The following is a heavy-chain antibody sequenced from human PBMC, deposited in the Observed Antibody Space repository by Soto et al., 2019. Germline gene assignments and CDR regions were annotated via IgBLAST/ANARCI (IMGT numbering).Heavy chain of an antibody. J-gene: IGHJ6*03. D-gene: IGHD2-15*01. V-gene: IGHV3-30*18. CDR2: ISYDGSNK. CDR1: GFTFSSYG. CDR3: AKDSFYCSGGSCYPGYYYYYMDV. Sequence: QVQLVESGGGVVQPGRSLRLSCAASGFTFSSYGMHWVRQAPGKGLEWVAVISYDGSNKYYADSVKGRFTISRDNSKNTLYLQMSSLRAEDTDVYYCAKDSFYCSGGSCYPGYYYYYMDVWGKGTTVTVSS.